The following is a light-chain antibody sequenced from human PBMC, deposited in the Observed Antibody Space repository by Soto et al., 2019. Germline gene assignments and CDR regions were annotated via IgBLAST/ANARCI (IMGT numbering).Light chain of an antibody. J-gene: IGLJ2*01. V-gene: IGLV1-36*01. CDR1: SSNIGNNA. Sequence: QSVLTQPPSVSEAPGQRVTISCSGSSSNIGNNAVNWYQQLPGKAPKLLIYYNDLMFSGVSDRFSGSKSGTSASLAISGLQSEDEADYYCAAWDASLNGVIFGGGTKVTVL. CDR3: AAWDASLNGVI. CDR2: YND.